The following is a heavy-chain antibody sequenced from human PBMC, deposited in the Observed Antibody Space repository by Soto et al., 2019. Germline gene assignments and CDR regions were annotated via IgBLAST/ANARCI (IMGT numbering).Heavy chain of an antibody. V-gene: IGHV3-23*01. CDR1: GFSFSDYG. Sequence: EIQLLESGGGLAQPGGSLRLSCIASGFSFSDYGMSWVRQTPQKTLEWVASISGNKMTTFYPDSVKGRYFISRDNSDNTLPLQMNSLRDDDTAIYYCAKRRLNTITSLSDWWGQGVQVTVSS. D-gene: IGHD3-16*02. CDR2: ISGNKMTT. J-gene: IGHJ1*01. CDR3: AKRRLNTITSLSDW.